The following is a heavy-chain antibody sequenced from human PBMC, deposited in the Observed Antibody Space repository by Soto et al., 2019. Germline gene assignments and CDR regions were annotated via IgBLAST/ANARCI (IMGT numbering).Heavy chain of an antibody. V-gene: IGHV3-30-3*01. J-gene: IGHJ4*02. CDR1: GFTFSSYA. Sequence: QVQLVESGGGVVQPGRSLRLSCAASGFTFSSYAMHWVRQAPGKGLEWVAVISYDVNNKYYADSVKGRFTISRDNSKRTLYLQMNSLGPEDTALYFCASARGYSTFQYGFHVDYWGQGSLVTVSS. CDR2: ISYDVNNK. CDR3: ASARGYSTFQYGFHVDY. D-gene: IGHD5-18*01.